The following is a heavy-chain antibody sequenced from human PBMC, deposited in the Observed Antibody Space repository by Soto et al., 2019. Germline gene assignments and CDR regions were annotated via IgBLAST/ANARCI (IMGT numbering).Heavy chain of an antibody. D-gene: IGHD2-21*02. CDR2: IYYSGST. CDR1: GGSISSSSYY. V-gene: IGHV4-39*01. CDR3: ANQDSPYCGGDCYSVPY. Sequence: SETLSLTCTVSGGSISSSSYYWGWIRQPPGKGLEWIGSIYYSGSTYYNPSLKSRVTISVDTSKNQFSLKLSSVTAADTAVYYCANQDSPYCGGDCYSVPYWGQGTLVTVSS. J-gene: IGHJ4*02.